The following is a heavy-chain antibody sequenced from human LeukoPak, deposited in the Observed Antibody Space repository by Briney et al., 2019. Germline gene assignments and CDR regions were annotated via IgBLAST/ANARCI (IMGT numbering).Heavy chain of an antibody. CDR1: GGSISSYY. Sequence: SETLSLTCTVSGGSISSYYWSWIRQPPGKGLEWVGYIYYSGSTNYNPSLKSRVTISVDTSKNQFSLKLSSVTAADTAVCYCARHLTFYYGSGSYRPSYFDYWGQGTLVTVSS. D-gene: IGHD3-10*01. CDR3: ARHLTFYYGSGSYRPSYFDY. V-gene: IGHV4-59*01. CDR2: IYYSGST. J-gene: IGHJ4*02.